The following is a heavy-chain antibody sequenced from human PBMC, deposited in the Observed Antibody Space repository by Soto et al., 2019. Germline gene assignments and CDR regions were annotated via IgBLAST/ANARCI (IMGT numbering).Heavy chain of an antibody. V-gene: IGHV3-53*02. CDR3: AREGGGVYCSGGSCYGRYFDY. D-gene: IGHD2-15*01. CDR1: GFTVSTNY. Sequence: EVQLVETGGGLIQPGGSLRLSCAASGFTVSTNYMSWVRQAPGQGLEWVSIIYSGGSIYYADSVQGRFTISRDNSKNTLYLQMNSLRAEDTAVYYCAREGGGVYCSGGSCYGRYFDYWGQGTLVTVSA. J-gene: IGHJ4*02. CDR2: IYSGGSI.